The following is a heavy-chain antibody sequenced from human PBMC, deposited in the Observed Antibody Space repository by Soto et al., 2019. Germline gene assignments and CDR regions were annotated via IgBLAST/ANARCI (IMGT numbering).Heavy chain of an antibody. CDR2: IYYSGST. Sequence: QLQLQESGPGLVKPSETLSLTCTVSGGSISSSSYYWGWIRQPPGKGLEWIGSIYYSGSTYYNPSLKSRVTISGDTSKNQFSPKLSSVPAADTAVYDWALLRGSIDYWGQGTLVTVSS. V-gene: IGHV4-39*01. CDR1: GGSISSSSYY. J-gene: IGHJ4*02. CDR3: ALLRGSIDY. D-gene: IGHD2-2*01.